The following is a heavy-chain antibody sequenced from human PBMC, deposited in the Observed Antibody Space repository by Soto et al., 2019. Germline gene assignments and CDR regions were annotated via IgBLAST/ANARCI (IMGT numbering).Heavy chain of an antibody. J-gene: IGHJ4*02. D-gene: IGHD3-3*01. Sequence: SQPLSLPWAVSGGSISSGGYSRSRIRQPPGTGLEWIGYIYHSGSTYYNPSLKSRVTISVDRSKNQFSLKLSSVTAADTAVYYCARGLWSGYYQQPHYFDFWGQGTLVTVSS. V-gene: IGHV4-30-2*01. CDR1: GGSISSGGYS. CDR3: ARGLWSGYYQQPHYFDF. CDR2: IYHSGST.